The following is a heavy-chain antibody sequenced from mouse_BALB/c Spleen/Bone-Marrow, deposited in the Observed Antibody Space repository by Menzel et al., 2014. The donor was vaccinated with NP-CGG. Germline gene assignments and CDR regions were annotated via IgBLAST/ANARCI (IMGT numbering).Heavy chain of an antibody. CDR3: TREKVGDFDY. Sequence: VKLVESGAELVRPEASVKLSCKALGFTFTDYEMHWVKQTPVHGLEWIGTIHPGSGGTAYNQKFKGKATLTADKSSSTAYMELSSLTSEVSAVYYCTREKVGDFDYWGQGTTLTVSS. J-gene: IGHJ2*01. CDR1: GFTFTDYE. CDR2: IHPGSGGT. V-gene: IGHV1-15*01.